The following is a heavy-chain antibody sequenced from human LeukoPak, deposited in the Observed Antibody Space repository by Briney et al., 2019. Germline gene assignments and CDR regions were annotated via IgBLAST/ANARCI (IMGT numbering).Heavy chain of an antibody. D-gene: IGHD6-19*01. J-gene: IGHJ5*02. V-gene: IGHV4-4*07. Sequence: KPSETLSLTCTVSGGSISSYYWSWIRQPAGKGLEWIGRIYTSGSTNYNPSLKSRVTMSVDTSKNQFSLKLSSVTAADTAVYYCARQNPRYAAGAFDPWGQGTLVTVSS. CDR1: GGSISSYY. CDR3: ARQNPRYAAGAFDP. CDR2: IYTSGST.